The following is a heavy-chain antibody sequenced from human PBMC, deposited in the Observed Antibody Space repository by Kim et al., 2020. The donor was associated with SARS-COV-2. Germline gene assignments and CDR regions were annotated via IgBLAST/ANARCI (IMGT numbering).Heavy chain of an antibody. Sequence: GGSLRLSCAASGFTFSSYGMHWVRQAPGKGLEWVAVISYDGSNKYYADSVKGRFTISRVNSKNTLYLQMNSLRAEDTAVYYCAKDLAPYGSGSYYREGSDYWGQGTLVTVSS. CDR3: AKDLAPYGSGSYYREGSDY. CDR1: GFTFSSYG. D-gene: IGHD3-10*01. J-gene: IGHJ4*02. CDR2: ISYDGSNK. V-gene: IGHV3-30*18.